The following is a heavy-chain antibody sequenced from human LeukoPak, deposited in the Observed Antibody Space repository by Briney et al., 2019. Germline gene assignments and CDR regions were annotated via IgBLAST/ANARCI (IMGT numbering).Heavy chain of an antibody. Sequence: GGSLRLSCAASGFTFSSYAMSWVRQAPGKGLEWVSAISGSGGSTYYADSVKGRFTISRDNSKNTLYLQMNSLRADDTAVYYCAKGGYYDSSGYLDYWGQGTLVTVSS. J-gene: IGHJ4*02. CDR3: AKGGYYDSSGYLDY. CDR1: GFTFSSYA. CDR2: ISGSGGST. V-gene: IGHV3-23*01. D-gene: IGHD3-22*01.